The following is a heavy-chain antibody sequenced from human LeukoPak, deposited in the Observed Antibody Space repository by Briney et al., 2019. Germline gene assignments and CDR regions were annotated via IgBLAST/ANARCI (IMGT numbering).Heavy chain of an antibody. J-gene: IGHJ6*02. CDR2: ISAYNGNT. Sequence: ASVKVSCKASGYTFTSYGISWVRQAPGQGLEWMGWISAYNGNTNYAQKLQGRVTMTTDTSTSTAYMELRSLRSDDTAVYYCARGGWFGELLEAPYYYGMDVWGQGTTVTVSS. D-gene: IGHD3-10*01. V-gene: IGHV1-18*01. CDR1: GYTFTSYG. CDR3: ARGGWFGELLEAPYYYGMDV.